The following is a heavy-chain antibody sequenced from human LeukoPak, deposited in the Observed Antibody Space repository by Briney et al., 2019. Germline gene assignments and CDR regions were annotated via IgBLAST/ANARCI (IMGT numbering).Heavy chain of an antibody. Sequence: PGGSLRLSCAASGFIFSTYWMTWVRQAPGKGLEWVANIKQDGSETYYVDPVKGRFTISRDNAKNSLYLQMHSLRAEDTAAYYCVREGTTVALFDYWGQGSLVTVSS. CDR3: VREGTTVALFDY. CDR1: GFIFSTYW. D-gene: IGHD6-19*01. CDR2: IKQDGSET. V-gene: IGHV3-7*01. J-gene: IGHJ4*02.